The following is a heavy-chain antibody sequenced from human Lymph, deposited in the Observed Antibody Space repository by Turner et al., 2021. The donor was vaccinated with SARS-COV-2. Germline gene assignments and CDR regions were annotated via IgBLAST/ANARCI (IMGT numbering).Heavy chain of an antibody. Sequence: EVQLVESGGGLVQPGGSLRLSCAASGLTVSSNYMSWVRQAPGKGLEWVSVSYSGCTTYYADSVKSRFTISRHKSKNTLYLQMTSLRAEDTGVYYCARDLDTAGGMDVWGQGTTVTVSS. D-gene: IGHD5-18*01. J-gene: IGHJ6*02. CDR2: SYSGCTT. CDR1: GLTVSSNY. V-gene: IGHV3-53*04. CDR3: ARDLDTAGGMDV.